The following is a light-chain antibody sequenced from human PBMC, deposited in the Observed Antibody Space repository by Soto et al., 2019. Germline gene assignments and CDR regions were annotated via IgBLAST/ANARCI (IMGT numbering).Light chain of an antibody. CDR3: SSFAGGGNPVL. V-gene: IGLV2-8*01. Sequence: QSALTQPPSASGSLGQSVTISCTGTSSDVGGYNNVSWHQQHPVKAPKVMIYEVTKRPPGVPDRFSGSKSGNTASLTVSGLQAEDEADYYCSSFAGGGNPVLLGGGTKLTVL. CDR2: EVT. J-gene: IGLJ2*01. CDR1: SSDVGGYNN.